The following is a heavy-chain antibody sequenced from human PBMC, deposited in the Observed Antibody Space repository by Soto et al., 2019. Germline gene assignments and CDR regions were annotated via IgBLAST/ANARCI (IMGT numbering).Heavy chain of an antibody. CDR2: ISWNSGSI. CDR1: RFPLHDNA. V-gene: IGHV3-9*01. D-gene: IGHD3-3*01. Sequence: SLRLSCTASRFPLHDNAMHWFRPAPGKGLEWVSGISWNSGSIAYADSVEGRFTISRDNAKNSLYLQMNSLRAEDTALYYCAEAPHDFGVVMYGMDVWGQGTTVTSP. CDR3: AEAPHDFGVVMYGMDV. J-gene: IGHJ6*02.